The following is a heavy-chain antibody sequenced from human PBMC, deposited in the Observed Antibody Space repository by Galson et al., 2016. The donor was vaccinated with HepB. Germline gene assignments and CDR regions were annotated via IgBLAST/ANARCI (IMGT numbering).Heavy chain of an antibody. CDR1: GFTFSSYW. CDR3: ARDQYDFWSGRSYYYYMDV. D-gene: IGHD3-3*01. J-gene: IGHJ6*03. Sequence: SLRLSCAASGFTFSSYWMNWVRQPPGKGLVWVARINSDGTTTYADSVEVRFTISRDDADNTLYLQMNSLRVEDTAVYYCARDQYDFWSGRSYYYYMDVWGTGTTVTVSS. CDR2: INSDGTT. V-gene: IGHV3-74*03.